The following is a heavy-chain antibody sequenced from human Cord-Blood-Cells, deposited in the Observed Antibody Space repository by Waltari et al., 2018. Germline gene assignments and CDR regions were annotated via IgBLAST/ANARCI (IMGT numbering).Heavy chain of an antibody. Sequence: EVQLVETGGGLIQPGGSLRLSCAASGFPDSSNYLSWVRQAPGKGLEWVSVIYSGGSTYYADSVKGRFTISRDNSKNTLYLQMNSLRAEDTAVYYCARALQGIDYWGQGTLVTVSS. J-gene: IGHJ4*02. CDR2: IYSGGST. D-gene: IGHD3-10*01. V-gene: IGHV3-53*02. CDR3: ARALQGIDY. CDR1: GFPDSSNY.